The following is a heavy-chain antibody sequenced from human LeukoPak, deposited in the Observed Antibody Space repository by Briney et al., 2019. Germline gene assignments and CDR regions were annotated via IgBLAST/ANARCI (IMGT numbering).Heavy chain of an antibody. V-gene: IGHV1-18*01. CDR3: ASDWGLSQLEYCSNTNCYMGAFDI. J-gene: IGHJ3*02. CDR1: GYTFTSYG. CDR2: ISAYNGYT. D-gene: IGHD2-2*02. Sequence: ASVKVSCKASGYTFTSYGFNWVRQAPGQGLEWMGWISAYNGYTNYAQKFQGRVTMTRDTSISTAYMELSRLRSDDTAVYYCASDWGLSQLEYCSNTNCYMGAFDIWGQGTMVTVSS.